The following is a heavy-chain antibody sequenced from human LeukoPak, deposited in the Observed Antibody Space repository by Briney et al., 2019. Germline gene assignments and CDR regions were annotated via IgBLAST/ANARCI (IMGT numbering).Heavy chain of an antibody. CDR2: INQDDTQK. CDR1: GFTFSSYS. V-gene: IGHV3-7*01. Sequence: PGGSLRLSCVGSGFTFSSYSMSWVRQAPGKGLEWVANINQDDTQKYYVDSVKGRFAISKDNAKNSLYLQMNSLRVEDTAVYYCAKVGRSGWPLDNWGQGTLVTVSS. J-gene: IGHJ4*02. D-gene: IGHD6-19*01. CDR3: AKVGRSGWPLDN.